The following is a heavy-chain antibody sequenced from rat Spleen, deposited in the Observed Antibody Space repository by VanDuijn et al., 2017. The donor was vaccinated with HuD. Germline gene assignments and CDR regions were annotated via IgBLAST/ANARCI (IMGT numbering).Heavy chain of an antibody. CDR3: ARRHYGYTDYFDY. CDR1: GFTFSDYG. CDR2: ISYGDSSGHSGT. J-gene: IGHJ2*01. D-gene: IGHD1-9*01. Sequence: EVQLVESGGGLVQPGRSLKLSCAASGFTFSDYGVAWVRQAPTTGLEWVATISYGDSSGHSGTYYRDSVRGRFTISRDDVKSTLSLQMDSLRSEDTATYYCARRHYGYTDYFDYRGQGVMVTVSS. V-gene: IGHV5-29*01.